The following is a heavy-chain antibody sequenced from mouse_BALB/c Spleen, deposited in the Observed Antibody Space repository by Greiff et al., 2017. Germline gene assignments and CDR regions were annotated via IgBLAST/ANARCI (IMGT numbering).Heavy chain of an antibody. Sequence: EVKLMESGGGLVKPGGSLKLSCAASGFTFSSYAMSWVRQSPEKRLEWVAEISSGGSNPYYPDTVTGRFTISRDNASNTLYLEMSSLRSEDTAMYYCARDRDMRGAWFAYWGQGTLVTVSA. J-gene: IGHJ3*01. CDR3: ARDRDMRGAWFAY. CDR2: ISSGGSNP. V-gene: IGHV5-9-4*01. CDR1: GFTFSSYA. D-gene: IGHD3-2*01.